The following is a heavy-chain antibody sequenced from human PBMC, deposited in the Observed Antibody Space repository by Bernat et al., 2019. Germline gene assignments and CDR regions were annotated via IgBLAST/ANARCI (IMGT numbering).Heavy chain of an antibody. Sequence: EVQLVESGGGLVQPGGSLRLSCAASGFTFSSYWRHWVRQAPGKGRVWVSGINSDGSSTSYADSVKGRFTISRDNAKNTLYLQMNSLRAEDTAVYYCARDSYLTVAGTGMDVWGQGTTVTVSS. J-gene: IGHJ6*02. D-gene: IGHD6-19*01. CDR1: GFTFSSYW. CDR2: INSDGSST. V-gene: IGHV3-74*01. CDR3: ARDSYLTVAGTGMDV.